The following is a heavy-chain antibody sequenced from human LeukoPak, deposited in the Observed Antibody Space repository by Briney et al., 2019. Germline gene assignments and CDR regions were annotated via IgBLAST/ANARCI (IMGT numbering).Heavy chain of an antibody. CDR3: ARDNSPNYYYGMDV. Sequence: PGRSLRLSCAASGFTFSNYGMHWVRQAPGKGLEWVAVISYGGSNKYYADSVKGRFTISRDNSKNTLYLQMNSLRAEDTAVYYCARDNSPNYYYGMDVWGQGTTVTVSS. CDR2: ISYGGSNK. CDR1: GFTFSNYG. J-gene: IGHJ6*02. D-gene: IGHD2/OR15-2a*01. V-gene: IGHV3-30*03.